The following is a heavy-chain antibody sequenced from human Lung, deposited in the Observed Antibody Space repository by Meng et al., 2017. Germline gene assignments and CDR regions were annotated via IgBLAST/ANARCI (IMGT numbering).Heavy chain of an antibody. D-gene: IGHD5-18*01. CDR2: IHYSGST. J-gene: IGHJ5*02. Sequence: QLQLQESGPGLVKPSETLSLTCTASGGSISSGTYYWGWIRQLPGKGLEWIAYIHYSGSTYYSPSLKSRVTISVDTSKNQLSLKLSSMTAEDTAVYFCASGYGLPSWGQGTLVTVSS. CDR3: ASGYGLPS. CDR1: GGSISSGTYY. V-gene: IGHV4-31*03.